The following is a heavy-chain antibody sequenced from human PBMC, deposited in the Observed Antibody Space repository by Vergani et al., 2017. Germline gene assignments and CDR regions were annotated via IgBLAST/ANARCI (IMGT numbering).Heavy chain of an antibody. CDR3: ARVRGDYDSSGYNPLDFDY. D-gene: IGHD3-22*01. Sequence: QVQLVQSGSELKKPGASLKVSCKASGYTFTSYSINWVRQAPGQGLEWMGWINTNTGATYAPGFTGRFVFSLDTPVRTAYLQISSLKAEDTAVYYCARVRGDYDSSGYNPLDFDYWGQGILVTVSS. J-gene: IGHJ4*02. CDR1: GYTFTSYS. CDR2: INTNTGA. V-gene: IGHV7-4-1*02.